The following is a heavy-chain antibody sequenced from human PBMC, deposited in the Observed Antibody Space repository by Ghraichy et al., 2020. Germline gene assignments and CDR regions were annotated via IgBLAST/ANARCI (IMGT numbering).Heavy chain of an antibody. V-gene: IGHV4-59*01. CDR1: GDSIISYY. CDR2: IYYSGST. D-gene: IGHD5-18*01. Sequence: SETLSLTCTVSGDSIISYYWSWVRQPPGKGLEWIGYIYYSGSTKSNPSLKSRVTISVDTSKNQFSLKLRSVTAADTAVYYCVRDYRVGGYGPYYYGMDVWGQGTTVTVSS. J-gene: IGHJ6*02. CDR3: VRDYRVGGYGPYYYGMDV.